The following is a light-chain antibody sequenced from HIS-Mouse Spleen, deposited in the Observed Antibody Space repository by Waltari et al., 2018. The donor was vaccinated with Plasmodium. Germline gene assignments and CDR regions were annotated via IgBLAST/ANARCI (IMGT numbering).Light chain of an antibody. J-gene: IGKJ2*01. Sequence: IVMTQSPATLSVYPGERAPLSCRASQSVSSNLAWYQQKPGQAPRLLIYGASTRATGIPARFSGSGSGTEFTLTISSLQSEDFAVYYCQQYNNWPPYTFGQGTKLEIK. CDR1: QSVSSN. CDR2: GAS. CDR3: QQYNNWPPYT. V-gene: IGKV3-15*01.